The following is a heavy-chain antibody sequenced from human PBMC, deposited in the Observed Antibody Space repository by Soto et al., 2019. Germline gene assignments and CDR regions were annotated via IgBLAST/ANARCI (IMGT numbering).Heavy chain of an antibody. V-gene: IGHV3-23*01. CDR2: VNDDGYDT. J-gene: IGHJ4*02. CDR3: AKNWGTWAVAGYCDY. CDR1: GFTFSGYA. D-gene: IGHD6-19*01. Sequence: EVQLLESGGGLVQPGGSLRLSCAASGFTFSGYAMTWVRQAPGKGLEWVSGVNDDGYDTYYTDSVKGRFTISRDDSKNTLYRHMNNLRAEDTAVYYCAKNWGTWAVAGYCDYWGQGPLVTVSS.